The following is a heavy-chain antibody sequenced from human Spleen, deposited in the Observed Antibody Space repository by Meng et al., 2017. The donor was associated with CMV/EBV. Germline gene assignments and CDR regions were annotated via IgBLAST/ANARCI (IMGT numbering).Heavy chain of an antibody. J-gene: IGHJ6*02. V-gene: IGHV3-48*03. D-gene: IGHD1-26*01. CDR2: ISSSGSTI. Sequence: GESLKISCAASGFTFSSYEMNWVRQAPGKGLEWASYISSSGSTIYYADSVKGRFTISRDNAKNSLYLQMNSLRAEDTAVYYCARDLGWELPHSPIYYYYYGMDVWGQGTTVTVSS. CDR1: GFTFSSYE. CDR3: ARDLGWELPHSPIYYYYYGMDV.